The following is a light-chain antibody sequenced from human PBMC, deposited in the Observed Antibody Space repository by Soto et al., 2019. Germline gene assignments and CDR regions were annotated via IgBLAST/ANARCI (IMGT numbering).Light chain of an antibody. CDR3: QQYNGLPTWT. Sequence: DLQMTQSPSTLSASVGDRVTITCRASQNINIWLAWYQQKPGKAPKLLIYKASTLESGVPSRFSGSGSGTEFPLTISSLQPDDSATYYCQQYNGLPTWTFGQGTKVEMK. CDR1: QNINIW. CDR2: KAS. J-gene: IGKJ1*01. V-gene: IGKV1-5*03.